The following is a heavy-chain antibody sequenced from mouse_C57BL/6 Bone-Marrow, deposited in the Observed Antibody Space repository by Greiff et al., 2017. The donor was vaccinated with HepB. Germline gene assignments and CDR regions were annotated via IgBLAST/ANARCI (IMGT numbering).Heavy chain of an antibody. D-gene: IGHD2-3*01. Sequence: VQLQQSGPGLVKPSQSLSLTCSVTGYSITSGYYWNWIRQFPGNKLEWMGYISYDGSNNYNPSLKNRISITRDTSKNQFFLKLNSVTTEDTATYCCARADGYSLYFDVWGTGTTVTVSS. CDR3: ARADGYSLYFDV. CDR1: GYSITSGYY. CDR2: ISYDGSN. V-gene: IGHV3-6*01. J-gene: IGHJ1*03.